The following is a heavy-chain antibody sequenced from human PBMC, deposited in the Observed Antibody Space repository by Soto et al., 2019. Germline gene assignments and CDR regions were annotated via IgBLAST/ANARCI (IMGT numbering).Heavy chain of an antibody. CDR1: GYTLTGYY. D-gene: IGHD6-6*01. Sequence: ASVKLSSKASGYTLTGYYMYWVRQAPGQGLEWMGWINPNSGGTNYAQKFQGWVTMTRDTSISTAYMELSRLRSDDTAVYYCARDPVPYSSSTKNHLYGMDVWGQGTKVTVSSGKNTPFDYWGQGTLVTVSS. J-gene: IGHJ4*02. CDR2: INPNSGGT. CDR3: ARDPVPYSSSTKNHLYGMDVWGQGTKVTVSSGKNTPFDY. V-gene: IGHV1-2*04.